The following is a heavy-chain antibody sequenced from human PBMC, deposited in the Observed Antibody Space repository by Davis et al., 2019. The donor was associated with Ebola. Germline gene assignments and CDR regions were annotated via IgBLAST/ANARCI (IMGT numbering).Heavy chain of an antibody. Sequence: SVKVSCKASGGTFSSYAISWVRQAPGQGLEWMGGIIPIFGTANYAQKFQGRVTITADESTSTAYMELRSLRSDDTAVYYCARQRYYYDSSGYYYFDYWGQGTLVTVSS. D-gene: IGHD3-22*01. V-gene: IGHV1-69*13. CDR3: ARQRYYYDSSGYYYFDY. CDR2: IIPIFGTA. J-gene: IGHJ4*02. CDR1: GGTFSSYA.